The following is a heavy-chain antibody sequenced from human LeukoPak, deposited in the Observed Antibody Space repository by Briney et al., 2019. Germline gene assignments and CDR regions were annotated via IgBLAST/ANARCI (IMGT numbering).Heavy chain of an antibody. CDR1: GGSFSGYY. D-gene: IGHD6-6*01. J-gene: IGHJ6*03. CDR2: IIHSGST. CDR3: ARVALYSSSSGDYYYMDV. Sequence: SETLSLTCAVYGGSFSGYYWSWIRQPPGKGLEWIGEIIHSGSTNYNPSLKSRVTISVDTSKNQFSLKLSSVTAADTAVYYCARVALYSSSSGDYYYMDVWGKGTTVTVSS. V-gene: IGHV4-34*12.